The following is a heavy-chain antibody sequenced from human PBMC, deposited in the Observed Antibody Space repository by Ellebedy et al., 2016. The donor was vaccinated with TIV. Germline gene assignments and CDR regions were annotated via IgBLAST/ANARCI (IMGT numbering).Heavy chain of an antibody. CDR3: ARVDLGLAFDY. D-gene: IGHD3/OR15-3a*01. CDR1: GFAVSSKY. J-gene: IGHJ4*02. Sequence: GGSLRLSCVDPGFAVSSKYMSWVRQAPGKGLEWVSIIYSAGPTYYADSVKGRFTISRDNSKNTLYLQMNSLRTEDTAVYYCARVDLGLAFDYWGRGTLVTVSS. CDR2: IYSAGPT. V-gene: IGHV3-53*01.